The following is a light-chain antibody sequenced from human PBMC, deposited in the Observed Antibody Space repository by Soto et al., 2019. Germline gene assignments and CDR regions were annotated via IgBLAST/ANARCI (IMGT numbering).Light chain of an antibody. Sequence: EVVLTQSPGTLSLSPGERATLSCRASQSVAANYLAWYQQKRGQAPMLLIYGASSRATGIPDRFSGSGSGTDFTLTISSLEPEDFSVYYCHQYGTAPLTFGPGTKVDIK. V-gene: IGKV3-20*01. CDR1: QSVAANY. CDR2: GAS. J-gene: IGKJ3*01. CDR3: HQYGTAPLT.